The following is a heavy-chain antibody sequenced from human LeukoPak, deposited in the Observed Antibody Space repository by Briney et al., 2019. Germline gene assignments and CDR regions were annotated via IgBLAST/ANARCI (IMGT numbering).Heavy chain of an antibody. D-gene: IGHD3-3*01. CDR3: ASVVLAYYDFWGGYYINWFDP. Sequence: SETLSLTCTVSGGSISSSSYYWGWIRQPPGKGLEWIGSIYYSGSTYYNPSPKSRVTISVDTSKNQFSLKLSSVTAADTAVYYCASVVLAYYDFWGGYYINWFDPWGQGTLVTVSS. V-gene: IGHV4-39*01. CDR2: IYYSGST. CDR1: GGSISSSSYY. J-gene: IGHJ5*02.